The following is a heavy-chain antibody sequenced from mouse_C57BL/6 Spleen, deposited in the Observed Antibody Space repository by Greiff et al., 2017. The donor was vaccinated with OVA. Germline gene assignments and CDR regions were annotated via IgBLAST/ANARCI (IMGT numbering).Heavy chain of an antibody. CDR1: GFNIQDYY. D-gene: IGHD1-1*01. Sequence: VQLQQSGAELVKPGASVKLSCTASGFNIQDYYMHWVKQRTEQGLVWIGRIDPEDGETKYAPKFQGKATITADTSSNTAYLQLSSLTSEDTAVYYYARSYGSSPYYIDYWGQSTTLTVSS. V-gene: IGHV14-2*01. J-gene: IGHJ2*01. CDR2: IDPEDGET. CDR3: ARSYGSSPYYIDY.